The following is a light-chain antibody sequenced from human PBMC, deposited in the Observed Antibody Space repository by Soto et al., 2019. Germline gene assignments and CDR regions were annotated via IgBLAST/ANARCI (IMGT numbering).Light chain of an antibody. Sequence: EIVLTQSPATLSLSPGVRATLSCRASQSVSSSLAWYQQKPGQAPRLLIYDASNRATDIPARFSGSGSGTDFTHTINSLEPEDFAVYYCQQRSNWPRTFGQGTKLEIK. V-gene: IGKV3-11*01. CDR2: DAS. CDR1: QSVSSS. J-gene: IGKJ2*01. CDR3: QQRSNWPRT.